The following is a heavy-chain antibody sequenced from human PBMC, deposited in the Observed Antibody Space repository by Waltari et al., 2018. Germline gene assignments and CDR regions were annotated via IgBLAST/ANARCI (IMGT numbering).Heavy chain of an antibody. J-gene: IGHJ4*02. D-gene: IGHD2-2*01. CDR3: ARDLAVVVVPAYFDY. CDR1: GYTFTGYY. Sequence: QVQLVQSGAEVKKPGASVKVSCKASGYTFTGYYMHWVRQAPGQGLEWMGRINPNSGGKKYEQKFQGRGTMTRDTSISTAYMELSRLRSDDTAVYYCARDLAVVVVPAYFDYWGQGTLVTVSS. CDR2: INPNSGGK. V-gene: IGHV1-2*02.